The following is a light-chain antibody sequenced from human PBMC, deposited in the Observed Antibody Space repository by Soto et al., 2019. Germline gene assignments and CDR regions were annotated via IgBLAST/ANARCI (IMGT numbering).Light chain of an antibody. CDR1: QSVSSNY. V-gene: IGKV3-20*01. Sequence: EIVLTQSPGTLSLSPGERATLSCRASQSVSSNYLAWYQQKPGQAPRLLIYGASSRATGIPDRFSGSGSGTDFTLTISRLEPGDLAVYYCQQYGSSSWTFGQGTKVDIK. CDR3: QQYGSSSWT. J-gene: IGKJ1*01. CDR2: GAS.